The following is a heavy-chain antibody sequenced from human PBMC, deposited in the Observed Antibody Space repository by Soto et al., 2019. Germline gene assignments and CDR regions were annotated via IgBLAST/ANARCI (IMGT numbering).Heavy chain of an antibody. D-gene: IGHD5-18*01. CDR2: IKQDGSEK. V-gene: IGHV3-7*05. Sequence: GWSLRLSCAASGFTFSSYWMSWVRQAPGKGLEWVANIKQDGSEKYYVDSVKGRFTISRDNAKNSLYLQMNSLRAEDTAVYYCASHDTAMDPYYFDYWGQGTLVTVSS. CDR3: ASHDTAMDPYYFDY. J-gene: IGHJ4*02. CDR1: GFTFSSYW.